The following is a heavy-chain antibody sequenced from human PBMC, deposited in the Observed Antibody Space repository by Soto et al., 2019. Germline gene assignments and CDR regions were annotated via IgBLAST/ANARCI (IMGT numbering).Heavy chain of an antibody. CDR3: ARLVRDGYNFY. Sequence: QLQLQESGPGLVKPSETLSLTCTVSGGSVSSSDYYWGWIRQPPGKGLEWIGTIYYSGSTYYNPSLKSRVTISVDTSKNQFSLRLSSVTATDTAVYYCARLVRDGYNFYWGQGTLVTVSS. D-gene: IGHD5-12*01. V-gene: IGHV4-39*01. CDR1: GGSVSSSDYY. J-gene: IGHJ4*02. CDR2: IYYSGST.